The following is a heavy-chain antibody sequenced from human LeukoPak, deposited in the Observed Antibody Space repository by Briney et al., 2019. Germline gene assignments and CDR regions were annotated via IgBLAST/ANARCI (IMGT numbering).Heavy chain of an antibody. CDR3: ARGALPTSPTFYDFWSGYYTVSPNNWFDP. V-gene: IGHV3-30-3*01. Sequence: GGSLRLSCAASGFTFSSYAMHWVRQAPGKGLEWVAVISYDGSNKYYADSVKGRFTISRDNSKNTLYLQMNSLRAGDTAVYYCARGALPTSPTFYDFWSGYYTVSPNNWFDPWGQGTLVTVSS. CDR2: ISYDGSNK. J-gene: IGHJ5*02. CDR1: GFTFSSYA. D-gene: IGHD3-3*01.